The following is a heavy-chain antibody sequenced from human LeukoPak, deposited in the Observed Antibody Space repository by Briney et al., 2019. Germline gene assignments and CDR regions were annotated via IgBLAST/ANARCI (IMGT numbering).Heavy chain of an antibody. J-gene: IGHJ2*01. D-gene: IGHD3-22*01. V-gene: IGHV3-23*01. CDR3: AKDGYYDSSAYYYVRYFDL. CDR1: GFTFSTYA. CDR2: ISASGNRT. Sequence: GGSLRLSCAASGFTFSTYAMSWVRQAPGKGLEWVSAISASGNRTFYADSVKGRFTISRDNSKNTLYLQMNSLRAEDTAVYYCAKDGYYDSSAYYYVRYFDLWGRGTLVTVSS.